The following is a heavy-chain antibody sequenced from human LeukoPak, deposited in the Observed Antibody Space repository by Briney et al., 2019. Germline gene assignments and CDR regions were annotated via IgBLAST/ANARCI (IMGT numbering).Heavy chain of an antibody. J-gene: IGHJ4*02. Sequence: AGRSLRLSCAASGFTFDDYAMHWVRQAPGKGLEWVSGISWNSGSIGYADSVKGRFTISRDNAKNSLYLQMNSLRAEDTALYYCAKERVDSSGGYFDYWGQGTLVTVSS. CDR1: GFTFDDYA. V-gene: IGHV3-9*01. CDR2: ISWNSGSI. CDR3: AKERVDSSGGYFDY. D-gene: IGHD3-22*01.